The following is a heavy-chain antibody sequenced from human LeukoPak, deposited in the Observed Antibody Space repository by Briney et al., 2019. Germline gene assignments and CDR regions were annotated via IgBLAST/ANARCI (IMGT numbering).Heavy chain of an antibody. CDR3: ARSASGLRYFDWFRLYYYYYMDV. CDR1: GESFSGYS. J-gene: IGHJ6*03. CDR2: INHSGTT. V-gene: IGHV4-34*01. Sequence: PSATLSLTCAVYGESFSGYSWTWIRHPPGKGLEWIGEINHSGTTNYNPSLKSRVTISVDTSKNQFSLKLSSVTAADTAVYYCARSASGLRYFDWFRLYYYYYMDVWGKGTTVTISS. D-gene: IGHD3-9*01.